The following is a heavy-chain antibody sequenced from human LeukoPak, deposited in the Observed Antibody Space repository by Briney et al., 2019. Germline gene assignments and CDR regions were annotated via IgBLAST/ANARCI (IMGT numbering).Heavy chain of an antibody. Sequence: GGSLRLSCAASGFTFSSYSMNWVRQAPGKGLEWVSAISGSGGSTYYADSVKGRFTISRDNSKNTLHLQMNSLRAEDTAVYYCAKPPLDCGGDCYDVFDYWGQGTLVTVSS. J-gene: IGHJ4*02. CDR3: AKPPLDCGGDCYDVFDY. CDR2: ISGSGGST. D-gene: IGHD2-21*02. CDR1: GFTFSSYS. V-gene: IGHV3-23*01.